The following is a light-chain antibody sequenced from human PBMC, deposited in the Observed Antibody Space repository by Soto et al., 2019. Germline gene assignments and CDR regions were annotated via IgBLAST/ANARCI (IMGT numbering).Light chain of an antibody. CDR2: AVS. J-gene: IGLJ2*01. V-gene: IGLV2-14*01. CDR1: TSDVGGYNY. Sequence: QSALTQPASVSGSPGQSVTISCTGSTSDVGGYNYVSWYQKHPGKAPKLLIYAVSNRPSGVFNRFSGSKSGNTASLTISGLQAEDEADYYCSSYTSRGQVVFGGGTKLTVL. CDR3: SSYTSRGQVV.